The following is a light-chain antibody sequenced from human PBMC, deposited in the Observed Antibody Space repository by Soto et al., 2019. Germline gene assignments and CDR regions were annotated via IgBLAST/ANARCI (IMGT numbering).Light chain of an antibody. CDR3: ERYTSWPT. V-gene: IGKV3-15*01. CDR1: QSVSSN. Sequence: EIVMTQSPATLSVSPGERATLSCRASQSVSSNLAWYQQKRCQAPRLLIYGASIRETGIQGRFSGSGSGPQFTPILRSRQSEDFAICYCERYTSWPTFGGGTKCEIK. J-gene: IGKJ4*01. CDR2: GAS.